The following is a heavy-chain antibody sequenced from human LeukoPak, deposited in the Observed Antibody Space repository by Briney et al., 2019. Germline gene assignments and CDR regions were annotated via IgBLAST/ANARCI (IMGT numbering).Heavy chain of an antibody. CDR2: IFHSRTP. J-gene: IGHJ4*02. D-gene: IGHD3-16*01. Sequence: SETLSLTCAVSGYSISNGYHRGWIRPSPEKGLEWMGSIFHSRTPQYNPSLKSRVTISIDASNNQFSLRLGSVTAADTAVYYCASLGGHQGGNFDFWGQGTLVTVSS. V-gene: IGHV4-38-2*01. CDR1: GYSISNGYH. CDR3: ASLGGHQGGNFDF.